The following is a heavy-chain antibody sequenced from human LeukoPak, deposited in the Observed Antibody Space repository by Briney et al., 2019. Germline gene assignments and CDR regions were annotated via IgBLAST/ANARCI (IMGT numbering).Heavy chain of an antibody. CDR1: GFTFSSYA. CDR3: AKGGFITIFGVVTAYFDY. CDR2: ISGSGGST. Sequence: GGSLRLSCAASGFTFSSYAMSWVRQAPGKGLEWVSAISGSGGSTYYADSVKGRFTISRDKSKNTLYLQMNSLRAEDTAVYYCAKGGFITIFGVVTAYFDYWGQGTLVTVSS. V-gene: IGHV3-23*01. J-gene: IGHJ4*02. D-gene: IGHD3-3*01.